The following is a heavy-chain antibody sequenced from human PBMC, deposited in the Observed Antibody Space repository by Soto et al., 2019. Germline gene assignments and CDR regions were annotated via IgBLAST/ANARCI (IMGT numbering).Heavy chain of an antibody. Sequence: PSETLSLTCTVSGGSISSGDYYWSWIRQPPGKGLEWIGYIYYSGSTYYNPSLKSRVTISVDTSKNQFSLKLSSVTAADTAVYYCARGTAAVTLYYYYGMDVWGQGTTVTVSS. V-gene: IGHV4-30-4*01. CDR3: ARGTAAVTLYYYYGMDV. J-gene: IGHJ6*02. D-gene: IGHD6-13*01. CDR2: IYYSGST. CDR1: GGSISSGDYY.